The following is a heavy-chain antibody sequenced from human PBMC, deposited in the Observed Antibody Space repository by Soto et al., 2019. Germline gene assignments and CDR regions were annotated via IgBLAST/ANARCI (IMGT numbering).Heavy chain of an antibody. D-gene: IGHD4-17*01. CDR1: GYTFTNDG. V-gene: IGHV1-18*01. Sequence: QVQLVQSGPEMKKPGASVKISCKASGYTFTNDGISWVRQAPGQGLEWMGWVSADSGYTNYAQKLQGRVTLTTDPSTTTAYMDLRSLRSDDTAVYFCARDPAVSTDPLDYGCQGTLVTVSS. CDR2: VSADSGYT. CDR3: ARDPAVSTDPLDY. J-gene: IGHJ4*02.